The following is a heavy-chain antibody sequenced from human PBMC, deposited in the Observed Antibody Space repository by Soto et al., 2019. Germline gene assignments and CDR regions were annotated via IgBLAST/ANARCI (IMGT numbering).Heavy chain of an antibody. V-gene: IGHV4-34*01. CDR2: INHSGST. CDR1: GGSFSGYY. Sequence: PSETLSLTCAVYGGSFSGYYWSWIRQPPGKGLEWIGEINHSGSTNYNPSLKSRVTISVDTSKNQFSLKLSSVTAADTAVYYCASVRSGSYHSWFDPWGQGTLVTVSS. CDR3: ASVRSGSYHSWFDP. D-gene: IGHD3-10*01. J-gene: IGHJ5*02.